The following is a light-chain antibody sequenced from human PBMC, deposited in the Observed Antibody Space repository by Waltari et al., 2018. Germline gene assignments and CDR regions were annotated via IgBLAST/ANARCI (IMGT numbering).Light chain of an antibody. CDR2: DNK. CDR1: SSNIGSNY. J-gene: IGLJ2*01. V-gene: IGLV1-47*01. CDR3: AAWDDTLYVAL. Sequence: QSVLTQPPSASGTPGQRVSISCSGSSSNIGSNYVFWYEPLPGAAPKPLIYDNKQRPACVPDRFSGSKSGTSASLAISGLRSEDEAAYHCAAWDDTLYVALFGGGTKLSVL.